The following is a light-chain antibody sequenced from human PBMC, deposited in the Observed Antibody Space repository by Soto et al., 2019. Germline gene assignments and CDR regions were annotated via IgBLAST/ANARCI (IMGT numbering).Light chain of an antibody. CDR1: QSISSY. Sequence: DIQLTKSPSSLSASVGDRVPITCRASQSISSYLNWYQQKPGKAPKLLIYTASNLQSGAPSRFSGSGSGTDFPLTSSSLQAEYFATYYCQQTYSSLTFGQGTRLEIK. J-gene: IGKJ5*01. V-gene: IGKV1-39*01. CDR2: TAS. CDR3: QQTYSSLT.